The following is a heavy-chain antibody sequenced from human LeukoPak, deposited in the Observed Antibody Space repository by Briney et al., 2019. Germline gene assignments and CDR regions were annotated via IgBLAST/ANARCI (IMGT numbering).Heavy chain of an antibody. V-gene: IGHV3-48*03. Sequence: GGSLRLSCTASGFIFRSYEFSWVRQAPGKGLEWVSYISSGGGSMSYADSVKGRFSIPRDNAKNSLALQMNSLRAEDTAVYYCARHGTRNGWLIGFDPWGQGTLVTVSS. CDR1: GFIFRSYE. CDR2: ISSGGGSM. J-gene: IGHJ5*02. CDR3: ARHGTRNGWLIGFDP. D-gene: IGHD3-3*01.